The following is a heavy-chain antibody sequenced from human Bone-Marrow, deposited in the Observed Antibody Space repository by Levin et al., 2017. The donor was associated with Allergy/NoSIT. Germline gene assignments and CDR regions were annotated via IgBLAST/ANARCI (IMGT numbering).Heavy chain of an antibody. J-gene: IGHJ1*01. D-gene: IGHD3-16*01. Sequence: GGSLRLSCAASGFSFRSYWMHWVRQAPGKGLVWVSRINSDGSSTSYADSVKGRFTISRDNAKNSLYLQMNSLRPEDTAFYYCAKVPSSFGGSYYFHHWGRGTLVTVSS. CDR3: AKVPSSFGGSYYFHH. V-gene: IGHV3-74*01. CDR1: GFSFRSYW. CDR2: INSDGSST.